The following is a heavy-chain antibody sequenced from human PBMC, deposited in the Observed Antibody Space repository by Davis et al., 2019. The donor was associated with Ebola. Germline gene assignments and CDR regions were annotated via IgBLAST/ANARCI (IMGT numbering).Heavy chain of an antibody. J-gene: IGHJ2*01. V-gene: IGHV4-59*11. D-gene: IGHD5-18*01. Sequence: PGGSLRLSCNVAGGSISSHHWSWIRQHPGKGLQWIGYIYSSGSTNYNPSLKSRVTISVDTSKNQLSLRLSSVTAADTAVYYCARGDRGYSYGYRFFDLWGRGTLVTVSS. CDR1: GGSISSHH. CDR3: ARGDRGYSYGYRFFDL. CDR2: IYSSGST.